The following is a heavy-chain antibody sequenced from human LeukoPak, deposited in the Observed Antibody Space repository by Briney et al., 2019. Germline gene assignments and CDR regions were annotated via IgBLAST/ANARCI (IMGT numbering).Heavy chain of an antibody. CDR2: ISYDGSNK. V-gene: IGHV3-30*04. Sequence: PGGALRLSCAASGFTFSSYAMHWVRQAPGKGLEWVAVISYDGSNKYYADSVKGRFTISRDNSKNTLYLQMNSLRAEDTAVYYCARDGGAPAAMTAGRGYFDYWGQGTLVTVSS. J-gene: IGHJ4*02. CDR3: ARDGGAPAAMTAGRGYFDY. CDR1: GFTFSSYA. D-gene: IGHD2-2*01.